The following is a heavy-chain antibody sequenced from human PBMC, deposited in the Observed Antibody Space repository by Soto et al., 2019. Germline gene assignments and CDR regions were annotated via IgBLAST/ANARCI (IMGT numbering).Heavy chain of an antibody. CDR1: GYTFTSYG. CDR3: ARRVVTPGYYYYYGMDV. Sequence: ASVKVSCKASGYTFTSYGISWVRQASGQGLEWMGWISAYNGNTNYAQKLQGRVTMTTDTSTSTAYMELRSLRSDDTAVYYCARRVVTPGYYYYYGMDVWGQGTTVTVSS. V-gene: IGHV1-18*01. CDR2: ISAYNGNT. J-gene: IGHJ6*02. D-gene: IGHD3-3*01.